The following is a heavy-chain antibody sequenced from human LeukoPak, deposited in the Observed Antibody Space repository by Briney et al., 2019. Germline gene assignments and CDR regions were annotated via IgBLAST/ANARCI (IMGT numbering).Heavy chain of an antibody. Sequence: GGSLRLSCAASGFTFSSYSMNWVRQAPGKGLEWVAVISYDGSNKYYADSVKGRFTISRDNSKNTLYLQMNSLRAEDTAVYYCARVGDQDAFDIWGQGTMVTVSS. CDR2: ISYDGSNK. D-gene: IGHD2-21*02. CDR3: ARVGDQDAFDI. CDR1: GFTFSSYS. V-gene: IGHV3-30*03. J-gene: IGHJ3*02.